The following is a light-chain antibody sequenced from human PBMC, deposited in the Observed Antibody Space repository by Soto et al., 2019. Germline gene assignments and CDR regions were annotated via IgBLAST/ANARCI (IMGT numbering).Light chain of an antibody. CDR1: QRITTY. CDR3: QQSYSTPYT. J-gene: IGKJ2*01. CDR2: TAA. V-gene: IGKV1-39*01. Sequence: IHMTQSPSSLSASVGDRVTITCRASQRITTYLNWYQQKPGKAPKLLISTAATLQGGVPSRFRGSGSGTDFTLTITTLQPEDFATSFCQQSYSTPYTFGQGTKLEIK.